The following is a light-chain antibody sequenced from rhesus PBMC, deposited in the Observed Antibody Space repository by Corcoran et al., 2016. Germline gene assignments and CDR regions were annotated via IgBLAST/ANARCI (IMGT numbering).Light chain of an antibody. J-gene: IGKJ3*01. CDR2: AAS. CDR3: QQHNSPPFT. CDR1: QTISSY. V-gene: IGKV1-44*01. Sequence: DIQMTQSPSSLSASVGDRVTITCRASQTISSYLAWYQQKPGKVPKLLIYAASSLESGVPSRFSGSGSGTVFNLTISSLQPEDFATYYCQQHNSPPFTFGPGTKLDIK.